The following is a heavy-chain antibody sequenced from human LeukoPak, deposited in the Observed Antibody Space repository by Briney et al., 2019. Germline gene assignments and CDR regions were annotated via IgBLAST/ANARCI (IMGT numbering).Heavy chain of an antibody. D-gene: IGHD6-19*01. CDR3: ARGRSSGWYYFDY. J-gene: IGHJ4*02. V-gene: IGHV4-61*02. CDR1: GDSINSGTYY. CDR2: IYTSGST. Sequence: SQTLSLTCTVSGDSINSGTYYWNWIRQPAGKGLEWIGRIYTSGSTNYNPSLKSRVTMSVDTSKNQFSLKLSSVTAADTAVYYCARGRSSGWYYFDYWGQGTLVTVSS.